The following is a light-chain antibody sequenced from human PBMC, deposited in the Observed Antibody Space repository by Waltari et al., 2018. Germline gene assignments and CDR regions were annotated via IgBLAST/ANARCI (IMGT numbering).Light chain of an antibody. Sequence: SYVLTQPPSVSVAPGQAARVTCGGDNIGNKRDYRYQQRPGQAPILVVSDDSDRPSGIPERFSGSNSGNTATLTISRVEAGDEADYYCQVWDTSSDDYFVFGTGTQVTVL. CDR3: QVWDTSSDDYFV. CDR2: DDS. V-gene: IGLV3-21*02. J-gene: IGLJ1*01. CDR1: NIGNKR.